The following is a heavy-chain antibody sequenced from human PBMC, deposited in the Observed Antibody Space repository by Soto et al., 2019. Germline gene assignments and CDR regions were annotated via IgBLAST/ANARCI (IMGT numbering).Heavy chain of an antibody. CDR1: GFTFSSNA. CDR3: ATGSAEQLDSWFDP. Sequence: GGSLRLSCAASGFTFSSNAMSWVRQAPGKGLEWVSGINGPGDSTYYADSVKGRLTISRDNSKNTLYLQMNSLRADDTAVYYCATGSAEQLDSWFDPWGQGTLVTVSS. J-gene: IGHJ5*02. CDR2: INGPGDST. V-gene: IGHV3-23*01. D-gene: IGHD6-6*01.